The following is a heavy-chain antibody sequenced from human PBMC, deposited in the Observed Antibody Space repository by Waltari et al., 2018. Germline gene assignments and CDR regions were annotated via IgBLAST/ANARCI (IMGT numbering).Heavy chain of an antibody. CDR1: GGSISRRRYY. CDR2: THASGST. CDR3: ARGRIVGATSGMDV. Sequence: QVQLQESGPGPVKPSQTLSPTCPFPGGSISRRRYYWGWIRQHPGKGLEWIGYTHASGSTYYNPSLKSRVTISVDMSENQFSLKLTSLTAADTAVYYCARGRIVGATSGMDVWGQGTTVTVSS. V-gene: IGHV4-31*03. J-gene: IGHJ6*02. D-gene: IGHD1-26*01.